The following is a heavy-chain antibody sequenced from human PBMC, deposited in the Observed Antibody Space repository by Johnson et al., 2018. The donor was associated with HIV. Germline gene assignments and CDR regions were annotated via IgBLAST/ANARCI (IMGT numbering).Heavy chain of an antibody. CDR3: ASQPQGGATGGAFDI. CDR1: GFTFSSYG. Sequence: QVQLVESGGGVVQPGGYLRLSCAASGFTFSSYGMHWVRQAPGKGLEWVAFIRFDGSNKYYADSVKGRFTISRDNSKNTLYLQMNSLRAEDTAVYYCASQPQGGATGGAFDIWGQGTMVTVSS. J-gene: IGHJ3*02. D-gene: IGHD1-26*01. V-gene: IGHV3-30*02. CDR2: IRFDGSNK.